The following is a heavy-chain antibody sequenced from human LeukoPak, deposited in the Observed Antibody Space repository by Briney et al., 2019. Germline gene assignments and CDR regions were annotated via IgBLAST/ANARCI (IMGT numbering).Heavy chain of an antibody. CDR1: GGSISSGSYY. CDR3: AREGYDFMTGTFDH. D-gene: IGHD3-9*01. Sequence: SETLSLTCTVSGGSISSGSYYWSWIRQPAGKGLEWIGRIYTSGSTNYNPTLKSRVTISVDTSKNEFSLRLASVTAEDTAIYYCAREGYDFMTGTFDHWGQGTLVTVSS. J-gene: IGHJ4*02. V-gene: IGHV4-61*02. CDR2: IYTSGST.